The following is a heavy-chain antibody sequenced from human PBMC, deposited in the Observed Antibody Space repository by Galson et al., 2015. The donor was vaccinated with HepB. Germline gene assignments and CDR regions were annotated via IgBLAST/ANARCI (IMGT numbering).Heavy chain of an antibody. D-gene: IGHD2-21*01. J-gene: IGHJ4*02. CDR1: GYTFTTYY. V-gene: IGHV1-46*01. CDR2: INPSAGST. Sequence: SVKVSCKASGYTFTTYYMHWVRQAPGQGLEWMGIINPSAGSTTYAQNFQGRVTMTRDTSASTVYMELSSLKSEDTALYYCARASDGYYYFDYWGQGTLVTVSS. CDR3: ARASDGYYYFDY.